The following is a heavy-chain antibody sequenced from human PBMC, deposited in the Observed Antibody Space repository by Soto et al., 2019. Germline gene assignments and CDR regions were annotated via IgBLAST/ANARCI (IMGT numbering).Heavy chain of an antibody. CDR3: AREGGEGYDSSIRDDDAFDI. CDR1: GFTFSSYA. CDR2: ISYDGSNK. V-gene: IGHV3-30-3*01. J-gene: IGHJ3*02. Sequence: QVQLVESGGGVVQPGRSLRLSCAASGFTFSSYAMHWVRQAPGKGLEWVAVISYDGSNKYYADSVKGRFTISRGNSKNTLYLQMNSLRAEDTAVYYCAREGGEGYDSSIRDDDAFDIWGQGTMVTVSS. D-gene: IGHD3-22*01.